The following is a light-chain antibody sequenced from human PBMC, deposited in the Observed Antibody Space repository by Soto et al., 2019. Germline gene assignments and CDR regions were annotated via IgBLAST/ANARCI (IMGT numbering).Light chain of an antibody. J-gene: IGLJ1*01. V-gene: IGLV2-8*01. CDR2: EVV. Sequence: QSVLTQPPSASGSPGQSVTISCTGTKSDIGVYDFVSWYQHHPGKAPRLIIYEVVQRPSGVPDRFSGSKSGNTASLTVSGLQAADEADYFCKSYAGSNTYAFGSETKVTVL. CDR1: KSDIGVYDF. CDR3: KSYAGSNTYA.